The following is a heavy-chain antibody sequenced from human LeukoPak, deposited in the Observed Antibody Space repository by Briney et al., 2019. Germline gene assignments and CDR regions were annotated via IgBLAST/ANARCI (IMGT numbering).Heavy chain of an antibody. CDR1: GGSISSGGYY. Sequence: PSETLSLTCTVSGGSISSGGYYWSWIRQHAGKGLEWIGYIYYSGSTYYNPSLKSRVTISVDTSKNQFSLKLSSVTAADTAVYYCARAHYYDSSFTRSYFDYWGQGTLVTVSS. CDR3: ARAHYYDSSFTRSYFDY. D-gene: IGHD3-22*01. J-gene: IGHJ4*02. V-gene: IGHV4-31*03. CDR2: IYYSGST.